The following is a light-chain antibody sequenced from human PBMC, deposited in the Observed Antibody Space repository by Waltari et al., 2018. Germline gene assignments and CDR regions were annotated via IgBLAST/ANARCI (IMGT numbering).Light chain of an antibody. J-gene: IGKJ4*01. CDR1: QSVSSSY. Sequence: EIVLTQSPGTLSLSPGERATLSCRASQSVSSSYLDWFQQKPGQAPRLLIYGASTRATGIPDRFSGIGSGTDFTLTISRLEPEDFAVYHCQHYGSSLLTFGGGTKVEIK. CDR3: QHYGSSLLT. V-gene: IGKV3-20*01. CDR2: GAS.